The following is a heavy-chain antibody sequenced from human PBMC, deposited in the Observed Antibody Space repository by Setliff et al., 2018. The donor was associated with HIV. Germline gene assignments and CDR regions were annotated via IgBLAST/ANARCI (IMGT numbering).Heavy chain of an antibody. CDR1: GGSFSGYY. CDR3: ARRGDYGGMGY. V-gene: IGHV4-34*01. CDR2: INHSGST. Sequence: PSETLSLTCAVYGGSFSGYYWSWIRQPPGKGLEWIGEINHSGSTNYNPSLKSRVTISVDTSKNQFSLRLSSVTAADTAVYYCARRGDYGGMGYWGLGTLVTVSS. J-gene: IGHJ4*02. D-gene: IGHD4-17*01.